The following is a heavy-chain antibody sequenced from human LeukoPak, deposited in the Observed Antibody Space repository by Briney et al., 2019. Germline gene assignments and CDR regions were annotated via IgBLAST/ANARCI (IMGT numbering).Heavy chain of an antibody. CDR1: GYTFTSYD. V-gene: IGHV1-8*01. D-gene: IGHD4-17*01. J-gene: IGHJ4*02. CDR2: MNPNSGNT. Sequence: SSVKVSCKASGYTFTSYDINWVRQATGQGLEWMGWMNPNSGNTGYAQKFQGRVTITRNTSISTAYMELSSLRSEDTAVYYCARGIGSTTVTTLEYFFHYWGQGTLVTVSS. CDR3: ARGIGSTTVTTLEYFFHY.